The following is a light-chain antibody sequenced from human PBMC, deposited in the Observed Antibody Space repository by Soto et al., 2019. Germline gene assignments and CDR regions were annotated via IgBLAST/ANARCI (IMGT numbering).Light chain of an antibody. Sequence: QSVLTQSPSASGTPGQRVTISCSGSSSNIGSHIVNWYQQLPRTAPKLLIFSNDQRPSGVPDRVSASKSGTSASLAISGLQSEDEADYYCAAWDDSLNAVVFGGGTKLTVL. J-gene: IGLJ2*01. CDR1: SSNIGSHI. CDR2: SND. CDR3: AAWDDSLNAVV. V-gene: IGLV1-44*01.